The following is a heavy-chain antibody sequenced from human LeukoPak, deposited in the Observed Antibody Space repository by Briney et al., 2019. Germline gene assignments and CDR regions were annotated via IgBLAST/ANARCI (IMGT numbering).Heavy chain of an antibody. Sequence: GGSLRLSCAASGFTVSSNYMSRVRQAPGKGLEWVSVIYSGGSTYYADSVKGRFTISRDNSKNTLYLQMNSLRAEDTAVYYCASEVTTGPVDYWGQGTLVTVSS. CDR1: GFTVSSNY. CDR3: ASEVTTGPVDY. CDR2: IYSGGST. J-gene: IGHJ4*02. V-gene: IGHV3-66*01. D-gene: IGHD4-17*01.